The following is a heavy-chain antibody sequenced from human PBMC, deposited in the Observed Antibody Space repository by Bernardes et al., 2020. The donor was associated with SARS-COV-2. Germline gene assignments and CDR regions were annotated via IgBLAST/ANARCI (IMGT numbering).Heavy chain of an antibody. D-gene: IGHD4-17*01. CDR3: VNRGDYESAFDI. CDR2: ISSNGGNT. CDR1: GFTFSSYA. V-gene: IGHV3-64D*06. J-gene: IGHJ3*02. Sequence: GGSLRLSCSASGFTFSSYAMHWVRQAPGKGLEYVSAISSNGGNTYYADSVKGRFTISRDNSKNTLYLQMSSLRAEDTAVYYCVNRGDYESAFDIWGQGTMVTVSS.